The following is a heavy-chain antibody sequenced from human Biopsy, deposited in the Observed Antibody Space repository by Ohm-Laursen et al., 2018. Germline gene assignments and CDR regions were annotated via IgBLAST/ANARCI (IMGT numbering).Heavy chain of an antibody. J-gene: IGHJ2*01. D-gene: IGHD1-26*01. Sequence: PGTLSLTCTVSGGSVSDSFHFWSWIRQPPGKGLEWIGNVYYSGTTNYNPSLKSRVTVSIDTSKNQFSLKLTSVTAADTAVYYCARHAPSYSGSYWRYFDLWGRGTLVTVSS. V-gene: IGHV4-61*01. CDR1: GGSVSDSFHF. CDR3: ARHAPSYSGSYWRYFDL. CDR2: VYYSGTT.